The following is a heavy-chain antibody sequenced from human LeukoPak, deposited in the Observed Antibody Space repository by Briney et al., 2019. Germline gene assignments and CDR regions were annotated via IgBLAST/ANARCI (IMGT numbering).Heavy chain of an antibody. V-gene: IGHV4-30-2*01. J-gene: IGHJ4*02. D-gene: IGHD4-23*01. CDR2: IYHSGST. CDR1: GGSFSGYY. CDR3: ARGPVVTYYFDY. Sequence: SETLSLTCAAFGGSFSGYYWSWIRQPPGKGLEWIGYIYHSGSTYYNPSLKSRVTISVDRSKNQFSLKLSSVTAADTAVYYCARGPVVTYYFDYWGQGTLVTVSS.